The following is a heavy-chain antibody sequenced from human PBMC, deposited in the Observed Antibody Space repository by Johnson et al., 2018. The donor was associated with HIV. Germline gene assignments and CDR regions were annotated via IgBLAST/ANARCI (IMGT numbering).Heavy chain of an antibody. CDR2: IKQDGSEK. V-gene: IGHV3-7*01. D-gene: IGHD1-26*01. CDR3: ARERRGLIVGGLDAFDI. CDR1: GFTFSSYA. Sequence: VQLVESGGGVVQPGRSLRLSCAASGFTFSSYAMHWVRQAPGKGLEWVANIKQDGSEKYYVDSVKGRFTISRDNAKNTLYLQMNSLRAEDTAVYYCARERRGLIVGGLDAFDIWGQGTMVTVSS. J-gene: IGHJ3*02.